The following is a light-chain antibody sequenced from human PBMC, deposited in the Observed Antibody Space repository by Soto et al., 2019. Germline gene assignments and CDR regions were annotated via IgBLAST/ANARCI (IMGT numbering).Light chain of an antibody. CDR3: QQYNSNPCT. Sequence: DIQMTQSPSTLSASVGDRVTVTCRASQSISTWLAWYQQKPGKAPKLLIHKASRLEDGVPSRFSGSGSWTEFTLTISSLQPDDFATYYCQQYNSNPCTFGQGTKLEIK. J-gene: IGKJ2*02. V-gene: IGKV1-5*03. CDR1: QSISTW. CDR2: KAS.